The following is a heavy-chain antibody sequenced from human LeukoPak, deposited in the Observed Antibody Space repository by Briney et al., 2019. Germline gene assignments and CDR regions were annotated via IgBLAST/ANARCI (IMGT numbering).Heavy chain of an antibody. CDR2: IIPIFGTA. CDR1: GGTFSSYA. D-gene: IGHD4-17*01. J-gene: IGHJ3*02. CDR3: ARGQDDYGDYVDAFDI. Sequence: SVNVSCKASGGTFSSYAISWVRQAPGQGLEWMGGIIPIFGTANYAQKFQGRVTITTDESTSTAYMELSSLRSEDTAVYYCARGQDDYGDYVDAFDIWGQGTMVTVSS. V-gene: IGHV1-69*05.